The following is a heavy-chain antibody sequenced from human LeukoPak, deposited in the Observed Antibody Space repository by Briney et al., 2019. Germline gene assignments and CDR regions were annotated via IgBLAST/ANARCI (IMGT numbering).Heavy chain of an antibody. CDR3: ARDNWNYVNDY. Sequence: GGSLRPSCAASGFTFSSYWMSWVRQAPGKGLEWVANIKQGGSEKYYVDSVKGRFTISRDNAKNSLYLQMNSLRAEDTAVYYCARDNWNYVNDYWGQGTLVTVSS. CDR2: IKQGGSEK. J-gene: IGHJ4*02. V-gene: IGHV3-7*03. D-gene: IGHD1-7*01. CDR1: GFTFSSYW.